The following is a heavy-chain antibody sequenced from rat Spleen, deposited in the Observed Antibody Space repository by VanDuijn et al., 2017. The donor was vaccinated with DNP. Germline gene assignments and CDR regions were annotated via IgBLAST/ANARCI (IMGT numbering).Heavy chain of an antibody. J-gene: IGHJ2*01. D-gene: IGHD1-1*01. V-gene: IGHV4-2*01. CDR1: GLNFNNYW. Sequence: EVKLVESGGGLVQPGRSLKLSCETSGLNFNNYWMGWVRQAPGKGLEWIGEINMVGNTINYTPSLKDKFTITRDNAQKTLYLQRSKLGSEETAIYYCARANSGDPFDNWGQGVMVTVAS. CDR3: ARANSGDPFDN. CDR2: INMVGNTI.